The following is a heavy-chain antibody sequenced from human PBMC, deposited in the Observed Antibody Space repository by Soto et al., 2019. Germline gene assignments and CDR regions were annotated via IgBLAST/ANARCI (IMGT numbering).Heavy chain of an antibody. CDR1: GYSFTSYG. CDR3: ARDLGGFPDY. V-gene: IGHV1-18*01. Sequence: VASVKVSCKASGYSFTSYGISWVRQAPGQGLEWMGWISAYNGNKKYAQKLQGRVTMTTDTSTSTAYMELRSLRSDDTAVYYCARDLGGFPDYWGQGTLVTVSS. D-gene: IGHD5-12*01. J-gene: IGHJ4*02. CDR2: ISAYNGNK.